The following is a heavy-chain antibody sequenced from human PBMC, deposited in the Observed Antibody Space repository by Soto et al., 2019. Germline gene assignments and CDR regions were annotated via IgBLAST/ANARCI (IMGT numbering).Heavy chain of an antibody. Sequence: QMKLVESGGGVVQPGTSLRLSCVASGFTFSAFGMHWVRQAPGKGLEWVAISSYGGSRSNDYYGDSVQGRFIISRDNSRDTLYLQMHTLRHEDTAVYYCAKGPLRFPDYGDYADYSYGMDVWGQGTTVTVSS. V-gene: IGHV3-30*18. CDR3: AKGPLRFPDYGDYADYSYGMDV. D-gene: IGHD4-17*01. CDR1: GFTFSAFG. CDR2: SSYGGSRSND. J-gene: IGHJ6*02.